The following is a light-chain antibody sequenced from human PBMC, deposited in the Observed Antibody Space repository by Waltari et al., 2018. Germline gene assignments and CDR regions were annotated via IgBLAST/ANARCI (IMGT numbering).Light chain of an antibody. CDR2: DVT. CDR1: NNDIGYYNF. Sequence: QSALTQPASVTGSPGQSITISCTGTNNDIGYYNFVSWYQPHPGKAPKLMIFDVTRWSSGVSHRCAGSKSGNTASLTISGLQPEDEAYYFCASYTSTNTVGFGGGTSVTVL. J-gene: IGLJ2*01. V-gene: IGLV2-14*01. CDR3: ASYTSTNTVG.